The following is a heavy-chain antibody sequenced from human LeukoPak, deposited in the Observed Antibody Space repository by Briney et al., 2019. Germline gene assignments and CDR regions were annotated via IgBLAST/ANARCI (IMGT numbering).Heavy chain of an antibody. CDR1: GFTFSSYA. Sequence: GGSLRLSCAASGFTFSSYAMSWVRQAPGKGLEWVSVIYSGGSTYYADSVKGRFTISRHNSKNTLYLQMNSLRAEDTAVYYCARDVGEDSSSLDYWGQGTLVTVSS. CDR2: IYSGGST. V-gene: IGHV3-53*04. D-gene: IGHD6-13*01. J-gene: IGHJ4*02. CDR3: ARDVGEDSSSLDY.